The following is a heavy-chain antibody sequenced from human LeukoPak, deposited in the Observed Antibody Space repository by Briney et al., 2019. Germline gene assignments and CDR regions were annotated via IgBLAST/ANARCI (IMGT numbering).Heavy chain of an antibody. V-gene: IGHV3-23*01. CDR1: GFTFSSYA. Sequence: PGGSLRLSCAASGFTFSSYAMSWVRQAPGKGLEWVSAISGSGGSTYYADSVKGRFTISRDNSKNTLYLQMNSLRAEDTAVYYCAKTFVVVVAATGYFDYWGQGTLVTVSS. CDR3: AKTFVVVVAATGYFDY. J-gene: IGHJ4*02. D-gene: IGHD2-15*01. CDR2: ISGSGGST.